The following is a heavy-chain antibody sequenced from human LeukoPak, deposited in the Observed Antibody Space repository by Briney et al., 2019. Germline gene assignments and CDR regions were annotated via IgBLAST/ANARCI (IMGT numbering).Heavy chain of an antibody. J-gene: IGHJ4*02. CDR2: IYYSKNT. Sequence: SETLSLTCTVSGGSISSSSAYWGWIRQPPGKGLEWIGSIYYSKNTYYNPSLKSRVTISADTSKNQFSLTLGSVSATDTAVYYCARLGIAAAAYFDYWGQGNLVTVSS. CDR1: GGSISSSSAY. CDR3: ARLGIAAAAYFDY. D-gene: IGHD6-13*01. V-gene: IGHV4-39*01.